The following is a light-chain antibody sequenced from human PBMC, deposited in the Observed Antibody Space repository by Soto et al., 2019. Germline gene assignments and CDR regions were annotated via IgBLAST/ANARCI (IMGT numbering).Light chain of an antibody. V-gene: IGKV3-20*01. CDR2: GAS. Sequence: EIVLTQSPGTLALSPGERDTLSCRASQSVSSSYLAWYQQKPGQAPRLLIYGASSTATGIPDRFSGSGSGTDFTLTISRLEPEDFAVYYCQQYGSSPYTFGQGTKLEIK. CDR1: QSVSSSY. CDR3: QQYGSSPYT. J-gene: IGKJ2*01.